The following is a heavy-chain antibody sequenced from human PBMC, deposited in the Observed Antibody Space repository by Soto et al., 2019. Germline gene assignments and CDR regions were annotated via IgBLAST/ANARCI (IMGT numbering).Heavy chain of an antibody. CDR1: GFTFSSYA. CDR2: ISSNGGST. CDR3: ARGAREWLVPPGWFDR. J-gene: IGHJ5*02. D-gene: IGHD6-19*01. Sequence: EVQLVESGEGLVQPGGSLRLSCAASGFTFSSYAMHWVRQAPGKGLEYVSAISSNGGSTYYADSVKGRFTISRDNSKNALHLQMGSLRAEDMAVYYCARGAREWLVPPGWFDRWGHGALVTVSS. V-gene: IGHV3-64*02.